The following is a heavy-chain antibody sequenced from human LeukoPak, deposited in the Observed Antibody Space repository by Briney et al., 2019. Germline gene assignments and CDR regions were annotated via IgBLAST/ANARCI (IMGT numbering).Heavy chain of an antibody. CDR1: GFTFSSYS. J-gene: IGHJ4*02. CDR2: ISSSSSYI. D-gene: IGHD2-15*01. V-gene: IGHV3-21*01. CDR3: ASPPGYCSGGSCENDY. Sequence: GGSLRLSCAASGFTFSSYSMNWVRQAPGKGLEWVSSISSSSSYIYYADSVKGRFTISRDSAKNSLYLQMNSLRAEDTAVYYCASPPGYCSGGSCENDYWGQGTLVTVSS.